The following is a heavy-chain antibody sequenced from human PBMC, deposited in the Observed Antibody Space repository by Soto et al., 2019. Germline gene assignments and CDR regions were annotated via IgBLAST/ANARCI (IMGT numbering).Heavy chain of an antibody. CDR1: SGSISSSNW. V-gene: IGHV4-4*02. Sequence: SETLSLTCAVSSGSISSSNWWSWVRQPPGKGLEWIGEIYHSGSTNYNPSLKSRVTISVDKSKNQFSLKLSSVTAADTAVYYCAREGRVGHCSSTSCYRTSQRYYMDVWGKGTTVTVS. D-gene: IGHD2-2*03. J-gene: IGHJ6*03. CDR2: IYHSGST. CDR3: AREGRVGHCSSTSCYRTSQRYYMDV.